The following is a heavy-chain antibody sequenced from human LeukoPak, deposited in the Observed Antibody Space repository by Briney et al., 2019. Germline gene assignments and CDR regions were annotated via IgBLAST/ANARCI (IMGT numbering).Heavy chain of an antibody. Sequence: QAGGSLRLSCATSGFTFSSSWMSWVRQAPGKGLECVANIKEDGREKYYVDSVKGRFTISRDNAKNSPYLQMSSLRAEDTAVYYCAKGGRPDYWGQGTLVTVSS. CDR3: AKGGRPDY. J-gene: IGHJ4*02. V-gene: IGHV3-7*01. CDR1: GFTFSSSW. D-gene: IGHD3-10*01. CDR2: IKEDGREK.